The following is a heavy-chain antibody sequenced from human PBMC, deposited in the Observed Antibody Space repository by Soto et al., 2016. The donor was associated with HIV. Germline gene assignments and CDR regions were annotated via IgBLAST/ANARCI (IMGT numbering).Heavy chain of an antibody. V-gene: IGHV1-2*02. Sequence: QVQLVQSGAEVKKPGASVKVSCKTSGYTFTDYYMHWVRHVPGLGLEWVGCINPNSGDTNSGQRFHGRVTLTRDKSTSTAYMELIRLTSDDSAVYYCARSTYDYYYSDLWGRGTLVTVSS. CDR2: INPNSGDT. J-gene: IGHJ2*01. D-gene: IGHD5-12*01. CDR1: GYTFTDYY. CDR3: ARSTYDYYYSDL.